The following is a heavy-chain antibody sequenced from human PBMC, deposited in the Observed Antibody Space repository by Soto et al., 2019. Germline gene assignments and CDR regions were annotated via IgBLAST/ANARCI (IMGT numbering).Heavy chain of an antibody. D-gene: IGHD3-22*01. CDR1: GYSFAGYW. CDR3: ARQIYDSDTGPNFQYYFDS. J-gene: IGHJ4*02. V-gene: IGHV5-10-1*01. CDR2: IDPSDSQT. Sequence: PGKSLKLSCKGSGYSFAGYWITWVRQKPGKGLEWMGRIDPSDSQTYYSPSFRGHVTISATKSITTVFLQWSSLRASDTAMYYCARQIYDSDTGPNFQYYFDSWGQGTPVTDSS.